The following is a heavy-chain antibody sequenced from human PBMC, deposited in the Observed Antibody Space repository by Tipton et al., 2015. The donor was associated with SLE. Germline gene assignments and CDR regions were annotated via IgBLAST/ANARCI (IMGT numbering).Heavy chain of an antibody. CDR2: IYYIGST. CDR1: GGSISSSSYY. CDR3: ARHGGYKWNYDSDY. Sequence: TLSLTCTVSGGSISSSSYYWGWIRQPPGKGLELIGSIYYIGSTYYNPSLKSRVTISVDTSKNQFSLKLSSVTAADTAVYYCARHGGYKWNYDSDYWGQGTLVTVSS. J-gene: IGHJ4*02. D-gene: IGHD1-7*01. V-gene: IGHV4-39*01.